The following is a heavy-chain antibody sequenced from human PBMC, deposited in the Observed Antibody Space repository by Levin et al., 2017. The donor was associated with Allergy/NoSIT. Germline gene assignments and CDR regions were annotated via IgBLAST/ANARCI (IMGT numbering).Heavy chain of an antibody. D-gene: IGHD2-2*01. V-gene: IGHV1-46*01. CDR1: GYTFISYY. CDR3: ARGRVGGCSSTSCYFAY. Sequence: ASVKVSCKASGYTFISYYMHWVRQAPGQGLEWMGIINPSGGSTSYAQRFQGRVTMTRDTSTSTVYMELSSLRSEDTAVYYCARGRVGGCSSTSCYFAYWGQGTLLTVSS. CDR2: INPSGGST. J-gene: IGHJ4*02.